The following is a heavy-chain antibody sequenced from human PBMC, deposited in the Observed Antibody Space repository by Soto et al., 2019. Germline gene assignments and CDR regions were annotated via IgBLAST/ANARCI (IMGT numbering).Heavy chain of an antibody. D-gene: IGHD6-19*01. J-gene: IGHJ4*02. Sequence: PGGSLRLSCAASGFTFINYAMTWVRQAPGKGLEWVSVITGTGDRTHYADSVKGRFIISRDNSRNTLYLQMNSLRAEDTAVYYCAKVVAGWDLHFDFWGQGTLLTVSS. CDR2: ITGTGDRT. V-gene: IGHV3-23*01. CDR1: GFTFINYA. CDR3: AKVVAGWDLHFDF.